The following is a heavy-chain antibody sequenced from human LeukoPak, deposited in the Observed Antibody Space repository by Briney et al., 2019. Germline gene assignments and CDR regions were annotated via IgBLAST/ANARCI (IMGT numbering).Heavy chain of an antibody. CDR3: AHTYNTGWKETIFDY. V-gene: IGHV2-5*02. D-gene: IGHD6-19*01. J-gene: IGHJ4*02. Sequence: ESGPTLVNPTQTLTLTCTFSGFSFSTSGVGVGWIRQPPGRALECLAVIYWDDDKRYSPSLTSNLTITKDTSNNQVVLTMTNMDPVDTATYYSAHTYNTGWKETIFDYWGQGTLVTVSS. CDR2: IYWDDDK. CDR1: GFSFSTSGVG.